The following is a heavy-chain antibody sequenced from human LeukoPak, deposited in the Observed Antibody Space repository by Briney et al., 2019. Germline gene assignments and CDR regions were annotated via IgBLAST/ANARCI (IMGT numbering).Heavy chain of an antibody. J-gene: IGHJ4*02. CDR1: GYTFTDYY. V-gene: IGHV1-2*02. Sequence: ASVKVSRKASGYTFTDYYIHWVRQAPGQGLEWMGWVSPSSGGTLYAQEFQGRVTLTRDTSISTAYMELSSLRSDDTAVYFCAIRRRSGWPFDFWGQGSLVTVSS. CDR2: VSPSSGGT. CDR3: AIRRRSGWPFDF. D-gene: IGHD6-19*01.